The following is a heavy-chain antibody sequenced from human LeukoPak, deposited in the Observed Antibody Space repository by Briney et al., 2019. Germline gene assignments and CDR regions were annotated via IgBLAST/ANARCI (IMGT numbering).Heavy chain of an antibody. Sequence: GGSLRLSCAASGFTFSSYSMNWVRQAPGKGLEWVSYIAGSDTTTYYADSVKGRFTIFRDNAKNSLYLQMNSLRAEDTALYYCTTLGYHLDSWGQGTLVTVSS. J-gene: IGHJ4*02. CDR2: IAGSDTTT. V-gene: IGHV3-48*04. CDR1: GFTFSSYS. CDR3: TTLGYHLDS. D-gene: IGHD3-22*01.